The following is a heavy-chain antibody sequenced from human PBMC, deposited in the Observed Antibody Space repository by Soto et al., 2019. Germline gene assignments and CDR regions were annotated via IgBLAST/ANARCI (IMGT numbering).Heavy chain of an antibody. V-gene: IGHV4-59*01. Sequence: SETLSLTCTVSGGSISSYFWSWVRQPPGKGLEKIGYFYYSGSTKYNPSLKSRVTILEDTSKNQFSLKLNSVTAVDTAVYYCAREGRMGTFDYWGQGALVTVSS. J-gene: IGHJ4*02. CDR1: GGSISSYF. CDR2: FYYSGST. D-gene: IGHD1-1*01. CDR3: AREGRMGTFDY.